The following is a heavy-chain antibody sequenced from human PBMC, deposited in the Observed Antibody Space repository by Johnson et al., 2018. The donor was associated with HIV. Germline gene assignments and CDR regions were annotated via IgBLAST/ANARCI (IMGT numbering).Heavy chain of an antibody. Sequence: QVQLVESGGGVVQPGRSLRLSCAASGFTFSSYGMHWVRQAPGEGLEWVAVISYDGSNKYYADSVKGRFTISRDNSKNTLYLQMNSLRAEDTAVYYCAKPLEMATISDAFDIWGQGTMVTVSS. V-gene: IGHV3-30*18. J-gene: IGHJ3*02. CDR1: GFTFSSYG. D-gene: IGHD5-24*01. CDR3: AKPLEMATISDAFDI. CDR2: ISYDGSNK.